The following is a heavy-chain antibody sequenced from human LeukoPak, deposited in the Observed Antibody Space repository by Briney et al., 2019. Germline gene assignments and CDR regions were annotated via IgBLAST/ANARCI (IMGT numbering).Heavy chain of an antibody. CDR3: ARHSQYSSGSDY. Sequence: GESLKISCKGSGYSFTSYWISWVRQMPGKGLEWMGKIDPSDSYTKYGPSFQGHVTISADKSISTAYLQWSSLKASDTAMYYCARHSQYSSGSDYWGQGTLVTVSS. V-gene: IGHV5-10-1*01. CDR1: GYSFTSYW. CDR2: IDPSDSYT. J-gene: IGHJ4*02. D-gene: IGHD6-25*01.